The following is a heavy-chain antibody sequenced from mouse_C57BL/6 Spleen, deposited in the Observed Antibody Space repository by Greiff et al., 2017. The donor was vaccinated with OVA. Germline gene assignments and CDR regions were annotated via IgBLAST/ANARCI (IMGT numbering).Heavy chain of an antibody. CDR3: ARDYGTLYYFDY. CDR2: IYPGSGNT. J-gene: IGHJ2*01. Sequence: VKLVESGPELVKPGASVKISCKASGYSFTSYYIHWVKQRPGQGLEWIGWIYPGSGNTKYNEKFKGKATLTADTSSSTAYMQLSSLTSEDSAVYYCARDYGTLYYFDYWGQGTTLTVSS. V-gene: IGHV1-66*01. D-gene: IGHD1-1*01. CDR1: GYSFTSYY.